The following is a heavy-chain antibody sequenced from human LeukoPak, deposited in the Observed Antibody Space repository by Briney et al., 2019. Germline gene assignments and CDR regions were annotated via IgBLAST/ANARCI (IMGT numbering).Heavy chain of an antibody. D-gene: IGHD3-10*01. CDR2: SYIGGGT. CDR1: GFTVSSNY. V-gene: IGHV3-53*01. Sequence: GGSLRLSCAASGFTVSSNYINWVRQAPGKGLEWVSVSYIGGGTYYADYMKGRVTISRDNSKYTVYLQMNSLRAEYTAVYYCARSEPSITTSIVWGQGTMVTVSS. CDR3: ARSEPSITTSIV. J-gene: IGHJ3*01.